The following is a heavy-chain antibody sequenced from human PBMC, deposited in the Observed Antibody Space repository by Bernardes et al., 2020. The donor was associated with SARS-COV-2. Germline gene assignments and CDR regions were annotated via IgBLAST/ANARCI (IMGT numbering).Heavy chain of an antibody. J-gene: IGHJ4*02. V-gene: IGHV1-2*02. Sequence: ASVKVSCKASGYTFTGYYLHWVRQAPGQGLQWLGWINPTVGATIYSQKFEGRVTMTRDTSVNTAYMELSSLRSDDTAIYFCARDGPHLWTEFDSWGEGTLVTVSS. CDR2: INPTVGAT. D-gene: IGHD2-21*01. CDR1: GYTFTGYY. CDR3: ARDGPHLWTEFDS.